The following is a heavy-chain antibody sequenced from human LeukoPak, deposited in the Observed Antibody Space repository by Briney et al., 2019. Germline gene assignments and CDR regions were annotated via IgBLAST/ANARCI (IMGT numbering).Heavy chain of an antibody. CDR2: IYYSGST. CDR1: GGSISRYY. Sequence: SETLSLTCAVSGGSISRYYWSCMRQPPGKGLEWMGYIYYSGSTNYNTSLQSRVTISVDTTKNQFSLKLSSVTAADTAVYYCAREGGRQGYSSGWYEAFDIWGQGTMVTVSS. D-gene: IGHD6-19*01. CDR3: AREGGRQGYSSGWYEAFDI. J-gene: IGHJ3*02. V-gene: IGHV4-59*13.